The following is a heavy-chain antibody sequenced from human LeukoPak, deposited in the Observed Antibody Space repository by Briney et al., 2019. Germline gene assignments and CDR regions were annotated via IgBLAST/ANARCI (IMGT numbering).Heavy chain of an antibody. CDR3: AIELSAGTGGGWEDYFDY. Sequence: PGGSLRLSCAASGFTFSTYGMHWVRQAPGQGLEWVAVISYDGSNRFYADSVKGRFTISRDNSKSTLYLQMNSLKAEDTAVYYCAIELSAGTGGGWEDYFDYWGQGTLVTVSA. CDR1: GFTFSTYG. V-gene: IGHV3-30*03. J-gene: IGHJ4*02. D-gene: IGHD6-13*01. CDR2: ISYDGSNR.